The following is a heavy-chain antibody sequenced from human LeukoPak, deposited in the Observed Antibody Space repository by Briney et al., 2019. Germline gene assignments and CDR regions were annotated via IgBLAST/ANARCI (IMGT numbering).Heavy chain of an antibody. Sequence: SVKVSCKASGGTFSSYAISWVRQAPGQGLEWMGGIIPIFGTANYAQKFQGRVTITADTSASTAYMELSSLRSEDMAVYYCARGGYRINWFDPWGQGTLVTVSS. V-gene: IGHV1-69*06. CDR3: ARGGYRINWFDP. J-gene: IGHJ5*02. CDR2: IIPIFGTA. CDR1: GGTFSSYA. D-gene: IGHD3-16*02.